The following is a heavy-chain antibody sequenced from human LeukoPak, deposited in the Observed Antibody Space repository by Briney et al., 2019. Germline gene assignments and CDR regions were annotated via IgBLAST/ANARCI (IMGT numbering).Heavy chain of an antibody. CDR2: IKQDGGEK. V-gene: IGHV3-7*04. Sequence: GGSLRLSCVASGFTFSNYWMSWVRQPPGRGLEWVANIKQDGGEKYYVDSVRGRFTISRDNAKNSLNLQMNSLRAEDTALYCCATDLGSSRPNFWGQGTLVTVSS. D-gene: IGHD6-13*01. J-gene: IGHJ4*02. CDR1: GFTFSNYW. CDR3: ATDLGSSRPNF.